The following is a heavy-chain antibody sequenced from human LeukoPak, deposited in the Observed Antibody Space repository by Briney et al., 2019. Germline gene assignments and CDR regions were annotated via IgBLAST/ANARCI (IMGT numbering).Heavy chain of an antibody. CDR3: ASAGAGTGY. J-gene: IGHJ4*02. D-gene: IGHD6-13*01. CDR2: INHSGST. V-gene: IGHV4-34*01. Sequence: SETLSLTCAVYGGSSSGYYWSWIRQPPGKGLEWIGEINHSGSTNYNPSLKSRVTISVDTSKNQFSLKLSSVTAADTAVYYCASAGAGTGYWGQGTLVTVSS. CDR1: GGSSSGYY.